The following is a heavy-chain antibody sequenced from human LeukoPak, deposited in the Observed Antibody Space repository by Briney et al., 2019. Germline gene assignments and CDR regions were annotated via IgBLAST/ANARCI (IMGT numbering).Heavy chain of an antibody. J-gene: IGHJ4*02. D-gene: IGHD6-13*01. CDR3: AKVRRQQLVY. V-gene: IGHV3-30*04. CDR1: GFTFSSYS. CDR2: ISSDGGDI. Sequence: GGSLRLSCAASGFTFSSYSIHWVRQAPGKGLEWVAVISSDGGDIYYADSVKGRFTISRDNSKNTLYLQMNSLRTEDTAVYYCAKVRRQQLVYWGQGTLVTVSS.